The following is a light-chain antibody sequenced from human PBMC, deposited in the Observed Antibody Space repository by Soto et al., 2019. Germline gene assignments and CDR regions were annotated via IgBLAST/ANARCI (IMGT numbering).Light chain of an antibody. CDR1: QSVSSY. CDR2: DAS. V-gene: IGKV3-11*01. Sequence: EIVLTQSPATLSLSTGVRATLSCRASQSVSSYLAWYQQKPGQAPRLLIYDASNRATGIPARFSGSGSGTDFTLTISSLEPEDFAVYYCQQRSNWLLTFGGGTKVEIK. CDR3: QQRSNWLLT. J-gene: IGKJ4*01.